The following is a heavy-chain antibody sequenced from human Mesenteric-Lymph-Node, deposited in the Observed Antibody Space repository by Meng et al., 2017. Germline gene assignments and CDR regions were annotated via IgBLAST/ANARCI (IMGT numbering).Heavy chain of an antibody. D-gene: IGHD6-19*01. J-gene: IGHJ4*01. V-gene: IGHV1-69*05. Sequence: SVKVSCKASGGTFSSYAVNWVRQAPGQGLEWMGGIIPMFGTTKYAQKFQGRVTITTDESTSTAYMELSSLRSEDTAVYYCARGLGYSTDWYSGFKEASFDYWGQGTRVTVSS. CDR1: GGTFSSYA. CDR2: IIPMFGTT. CDR3: ARGLGYSTDWYSGFKEASFDY.